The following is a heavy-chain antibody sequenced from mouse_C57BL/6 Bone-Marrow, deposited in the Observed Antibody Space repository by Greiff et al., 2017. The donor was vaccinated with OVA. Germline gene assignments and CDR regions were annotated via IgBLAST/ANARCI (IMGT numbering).Heavy chain of an antibody. CDR2: IYPGDGDT. J-gene: IGHJ1*03. Sequence: VQLQQSGPELVKPGASVKISCKASGYAFSSSWMNWVKQRPGKGLEWIGRIYPGDGDTNYNGKFKGKATLTADKSSSTAYMQLSSLTSEDSAVYFCASLYSNYWYFDVWGTGTTVTVSS. CDR1: GYAFSSSW. D-gene: IGHD2-5*01. V-gene: IGHV1-82*01. CDR3: ASLYSNYWYFDV.